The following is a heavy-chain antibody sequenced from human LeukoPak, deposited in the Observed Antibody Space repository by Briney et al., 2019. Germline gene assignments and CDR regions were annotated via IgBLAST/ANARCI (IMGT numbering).Heavy chain of an antibody. D-gene: IGHD2-8*02. CDR1: GFTFSSYW. CDR3: ARVNTGAFDI. V-gene: IGHV3-7*01. J-gene: IGHJ3*02. CDR2: IKQDGTEK. Sequence: GGSLRLSCAASGFTFSSYWVTWVRQAPGKGLEWVANIKQDGTEKYYVDSVRGRFTISRDNAKNSLYLQMNSLRAEDTAVYYCARVNTGAFDIWGQGTMVTVFS.